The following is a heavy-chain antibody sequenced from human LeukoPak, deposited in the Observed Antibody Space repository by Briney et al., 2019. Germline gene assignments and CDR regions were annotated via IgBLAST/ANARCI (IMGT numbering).Heavy chain of an antibody. J-gene: IGHJ4*02. CDR1: GGSISSYY. Sequence: PSETLSLTCTVSGGSISSYYWSWIRQPPGKGLEWIGYIYYSGSTNYNPSLKSRVTISVDTSKNQFSLKLSSVTAADTAVYYCAGLITGTTYYWGQGTLVTVSS. CDR3: AGLITGTTYY. CDR2: IYYSGST. D-gene: IGHD1-7*01. V-gene: IGHV4-59*01.